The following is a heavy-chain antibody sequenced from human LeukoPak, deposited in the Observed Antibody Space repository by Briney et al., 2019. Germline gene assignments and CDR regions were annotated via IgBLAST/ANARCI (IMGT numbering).Heavy chain of an antibody. J-gene: IGHJ4*02. CDR3: ARDPSGSSTTSFDY. V-gene: IGHV3-74*01. D-gene: IGHD1/OR15-1a*01. Sequence: GGSLRLSCAASGFTFSTYWMHWVRQAPGKGLVWVSRINSDGSGTSYADSMKGRFTISRDNAKNTLYLQMNTLRVEDTAVYYCARDPSGSSTTSFDYWGQGTLVTVSS. CDR1: GFTFSTYW. CDR2: INSDGSGT.